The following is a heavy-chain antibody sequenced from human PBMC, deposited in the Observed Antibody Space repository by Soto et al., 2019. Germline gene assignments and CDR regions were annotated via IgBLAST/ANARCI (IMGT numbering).Heavy chain of an antibody. Sequence: GGSLRLSCAASGFTFSSYGMHWVRQAPGKGLEWVAVISYDGSNKYYADSVKGRFTISRDNSKNTLYLEMNSLRAEDTAVYYCAKGQNSSSPPPDYYYYYGMDVWGQGTTVTVSS. V-gene: IGHV3-30*18. CDR1: GFTFSSYG. J-gene: IGHJ6*02. D-gene: IGHD6-6*01. CDR2: ISYDGSNK. CDR3: AKGQNSSSPPPDYYYYYGMDV.